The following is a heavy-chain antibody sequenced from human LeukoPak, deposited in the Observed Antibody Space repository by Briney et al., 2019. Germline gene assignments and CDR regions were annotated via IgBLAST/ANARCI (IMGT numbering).Heavy chain of an antibody. J-gene: IGHJ6*02. CDR2: ISGSGGST. V-gene: IGHV3-23*01. D-gene: IGHD3-3*01. CDR3: AKDLGTIFGVVITTLYYYYGMDV. CDR1: GFTFSSYA. Sequence: PGGSLRLSCAASGFTFSSYAMSWVRQAPGKGLEWVSAISGSGGSTYYADSVKGRFTISRDNSKNTLYLQMNSLRAEDTAVYYCAKDLGTIFGVVITTLYYYYGMDVWGQGTTVTVSS.